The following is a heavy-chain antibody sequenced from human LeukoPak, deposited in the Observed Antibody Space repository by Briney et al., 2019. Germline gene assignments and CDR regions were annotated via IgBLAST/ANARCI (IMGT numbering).Heavy chain of an antibody. Sequence: ASVKVSCKASGYTFTGYYMHWVRQAPGQGLEWMGWINPNSGGTNYAQEFQGRVTMTRDTSISTAYMELSRLRSDDTAVYYCAREQYYYDSSGYPESNWFDPWGQGTLVTVSS. CDR1: GYTFTGYY. V-gene: IGHV1-2*02. J-gene: IGHJ5*02. CDR2: INPNSGGT. D-gene: IGHD3-22*01. CDR3: AREQYYYDSSGYPESNWFDP.